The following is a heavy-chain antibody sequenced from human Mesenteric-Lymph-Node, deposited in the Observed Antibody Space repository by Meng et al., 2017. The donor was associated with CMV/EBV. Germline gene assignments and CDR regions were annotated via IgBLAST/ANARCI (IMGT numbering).Heavy chain of an antibody. V-gene: IGHV4-39*07. CDR3: AREIPYLTYFDY. Sequence: GSLRLSCTVSGGSISSSSHYWGWIRQPPGKGLEWIGTIYYTRSTFYNPSLKSRVTISLDKSKNQFSLNLSSVTAADTAVYFCAREIPYLTYFDYWGQGTPVTVSS. D-gene: IGHD2/OR15-2a*01. CDR2: IYYTRST. CDR1: GGSISSSSHY. J-gene: IGHJ4*02.